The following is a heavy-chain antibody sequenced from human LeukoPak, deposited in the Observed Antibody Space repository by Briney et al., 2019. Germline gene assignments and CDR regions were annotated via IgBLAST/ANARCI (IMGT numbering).Heavy chain of an antibody. CDR1: GCSISSSSYY. CDR2: IYYSGST. J-gene: IGHJ4*02. CDR3: ARGWGFDY. D-gene: IGHD7-27*01. V-gene: IGHV4-39*07. Sequence: SETLSLTCTVSGCSISSSSYYWGWIRQPPGKGLEWIGSIYYSGSTYYNPSLKSRVTISVDTSKNQFSLKLSSVTAADTAVYYCARGWGFDYWGQGTLVTVSS.